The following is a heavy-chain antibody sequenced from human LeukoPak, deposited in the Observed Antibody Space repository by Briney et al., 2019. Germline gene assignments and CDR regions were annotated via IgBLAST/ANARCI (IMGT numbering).Heavy chain of an antibody. D-gene: IGHD3-16*01. CDR2: MHYIGSA. V-gene: IGHV4-39*07. CDR1: GASLSGDYF. J-gene: IGHJ4*02. CDR3: ARDSGLITFGESYFDY. Sequence: SETLSLNCSVSGASLSGDYFWGWIRQSPGKGLEWIGSMHYIGSAYHNPSLRSRVTMSLDTSKTQFSLKLTSVTAADTAVYYCARDSGLITFGESYFDYWGQGTLVTVSS.